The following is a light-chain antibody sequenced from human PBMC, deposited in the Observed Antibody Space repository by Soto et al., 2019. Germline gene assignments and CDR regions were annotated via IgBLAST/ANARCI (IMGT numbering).Light chain of an antibody. CDR3: QHYDNWSSPYT. J-gene: IGKJ2*01. Sequence: EIVMTQSPATLSVSPGERATLSCRASQSVGTYLAWYQQKPGQAPRLLIYGVSTRATGIPARFSGSGSETVFTLTISSLQSEDFAVYYCQHYDNWSSPYTFGQGTKLEI. CDR2: GVS. V-gene: IGKV3-15*01. CDR1: QSVGTY.